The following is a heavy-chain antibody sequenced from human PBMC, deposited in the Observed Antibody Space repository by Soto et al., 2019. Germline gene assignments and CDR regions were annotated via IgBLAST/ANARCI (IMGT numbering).Heavy chain of an antibody. V-gene: IGHV4-59*01. Sequence: SETLSLTCTVSGGSISSYYWSWIRQPPGKGLEWIGYIYYSGSTNYNHSLKSRVTISVDTSKNQFSLKLSSVAAADTAVYYCARSPNYPDAFDIWGQGTMATVSS. CDR3: ARSPNYPDAFDI. D-gene: IGHD4-4*01. J-gene: IGHJ3*02. CDR1: GGSISSYY. CDR2: IYYSGST.